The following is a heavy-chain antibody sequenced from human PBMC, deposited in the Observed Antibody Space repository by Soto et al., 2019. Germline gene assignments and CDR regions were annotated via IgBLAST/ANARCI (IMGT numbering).Heavy chain of an antibody. D-gene: IGHD1-1*01. CDR2: ISYDGSNK. J-gene: IGHJ4*02. Sequence: QVQLVESGGGVVQPGRSLRLSCAASGFTFSSYAMHWVRQAPGKGLEWVAVISYDGSNKYYADSVKGRFTISRDTSKNTRYLQKHSLRAEDTAVYYCASPRFSSDGTTPIDYWGQGTLVTVSS. CDR1: GFTFSSYA. CDR3: ASPRFSSDGTTPIDY. V-gene: IGHV3-30-3*01.